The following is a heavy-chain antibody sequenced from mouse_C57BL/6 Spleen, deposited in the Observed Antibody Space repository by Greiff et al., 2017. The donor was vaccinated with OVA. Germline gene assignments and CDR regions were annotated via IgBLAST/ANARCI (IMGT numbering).Heavy chain of an antibody. V-gene: IGHV2-2*01. Sequence: QVQLQQSGPGLVQPSQSLSITCTVSGFSLTSYGVHWVRQSPGKGLEWLGVIWSGGSTDYNAAFISRLSISKDNSKSQVFFKMNSLQADDTAIYYCAYYSNYSWFAYWGQGTLVTVSA. CDR3: AYYSNYSWFAY. J-gene: IGHJ3*01. CDR1: GFSLTSYG. CDR2: IWSGGST. D-gene: IGHD2-5*01.